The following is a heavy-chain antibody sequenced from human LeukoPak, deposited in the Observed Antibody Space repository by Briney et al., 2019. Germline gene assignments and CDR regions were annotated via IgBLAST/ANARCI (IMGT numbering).Heavy chain of an antibody. CDR3: ARMGGDYCSSTSCYSNP. CDR1: GGTFGSYA. CDR2: IIPIHGIA. Sequence: SSLKVSFKASGGTFGSYAISWVRQAPGQGLEWMGRIIPIHGIAHYAQKFQGRVTINADKSTSTAYMELSSLSSEDTAVYYCARMGGDYCSSTSCYSNPWGQGTLVTVSS. D-gene: IGHD2-2*01. V-gene: IGHV1-69*04. J-gene: IGHJ5*02.